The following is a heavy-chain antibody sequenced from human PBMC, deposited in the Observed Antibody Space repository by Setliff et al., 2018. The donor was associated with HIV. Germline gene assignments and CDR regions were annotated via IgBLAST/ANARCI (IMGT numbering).Heavy chain of an antibody. V-gene: IGHV4-4*09. Sequence: SETLSPTCTVSGGSISISDWSWIRQPPGKGLEWIGCIYTSGNTNYDPSLKGRVTISVDTSKNQFSLKLASVTAADTAVYFCARRSDWFDPWGQGTLVTVSS. CDR1: GGSISISD. CDR2: IYTSGNT. J-gene: IGHJ5*02. CDR3: ARRSDWFDP.